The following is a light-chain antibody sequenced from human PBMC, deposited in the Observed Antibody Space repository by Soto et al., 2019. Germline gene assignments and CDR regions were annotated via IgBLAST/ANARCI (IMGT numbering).Light chain of an antibody. V-gene: IGKV3-15*01. CDR3: QLHNNWAPWT. J-gene: IGKJ1*01. CDR2: GAS. CDR1: QSVSSN. Sequence: EIVMTQSPATLSVSPGERATLSCRASQSVSSNLAWYQQKPGQAPRLLMYGASTRATGIPDRFSGSGSGTEFTLTISSLQSEDFAVYYCQLHNNWAPWTFGQRPKVEIK.